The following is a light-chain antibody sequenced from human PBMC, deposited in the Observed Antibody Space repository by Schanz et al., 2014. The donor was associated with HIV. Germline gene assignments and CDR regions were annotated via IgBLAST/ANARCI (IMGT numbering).Light chain of an antibody. J-gene: IGKJ2*01. Sequence: DIQLTQSPSTLSASVGDEVTLTCRASHYISAWLAWYQQKPGRAPKLLIYKASNLATGVPSRFSGSGSGTEFTLTISSLQPDDFATYYCQHYSSYSHTFGQGTRLDIK. CDR2: KAS. V-gene: IGKV1-5*03. CDR1: HYISAW. CDR3: QHYSSYSHT.